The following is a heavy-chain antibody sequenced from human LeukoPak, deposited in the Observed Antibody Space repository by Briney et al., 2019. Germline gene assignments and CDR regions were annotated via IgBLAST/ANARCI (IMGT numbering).Heavy chain of an antibody. CDR1: GYTFTSYG. CDR3: ARDLLGYCSGGSCSRPNY. CDR2: ISAYNGNT. D-gene: IGHD2-15*01. V-gene: IGHV1-18*01. J-gene: IGHJ4*02. Sequence: GASVKVSCKASGYTFTSYGISWERQAPGQGLEWMGWISAYNGNTNYAQKLQGRVTMTTDTSTRTAYMELRSLRSDDTAVYYCARDLLGYCSGGSCSRPNYWGQGTLVTVSS.